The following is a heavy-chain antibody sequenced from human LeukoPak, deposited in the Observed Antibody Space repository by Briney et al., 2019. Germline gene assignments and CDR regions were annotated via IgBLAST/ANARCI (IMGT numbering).Heavy chain of an antibody. V-gene: IGHV4-38-2*02. D-gene: IGHD6-13*01. J-gene: IGHJ4*02. Sequence: SETLSLTCTVSGGSISSGYYWGWIRQPPGKGLEWIGSIYHSGSTYYNPSLKSPVTISVDTSKNQFSLKLSSVTAADTAVYYCARVGPGIAAAGPVYFDYWGQGTLVTVSS. CDR2: IYHSGST. CDR3: ARVGPGIAAAGPVYFDY. CDR1: GGSISSGYY.